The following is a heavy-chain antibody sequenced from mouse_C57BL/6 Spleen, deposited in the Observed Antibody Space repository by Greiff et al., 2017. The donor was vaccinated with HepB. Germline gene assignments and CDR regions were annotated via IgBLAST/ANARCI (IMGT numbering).Heavy chain of an antibody. J-gene: IGHJ4*01. CDR3: ARGGYYGVDY. Sequence: QVQLQQPGAELVRPGSSVKLSCKASGYTFTSYWMHWVKQRPIQGLEWIGNIDPSDSETHYNQKFKDKATLTVDKSSSTAYMQLSSLTSEDSAVYYCARGGYYGVDYWGQGTSVTVSS. V-gene: IGHV1-52*01. CDR1: GYTFTSYW. D-gene: IGHD2-3*01. CDR2: IDPSDSET.